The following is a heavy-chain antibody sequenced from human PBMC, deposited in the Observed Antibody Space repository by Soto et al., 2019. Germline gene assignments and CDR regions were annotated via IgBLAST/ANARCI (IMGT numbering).Heavy chain of an antibody. CDR3: ARDSITMVRGHRNWFDP. D-gene: IGHD3-10*01. Sequence: QVQLVQSGAEVKKPGSSVKVSCKASGGTFSSYAISWVRQAPGQGLEWMGGIIPIFGTANYAQKFQGRVTITADESTSIAYMELSSLRSEDTAVYYCARDSITMVRGHRNWFDPWGQGTLVTVSS. V-gene: IGHV1-69*01. CDR1: GGTFSSYA. CDR2: IIPIFGTA. J-gene: IGHJ5*02.